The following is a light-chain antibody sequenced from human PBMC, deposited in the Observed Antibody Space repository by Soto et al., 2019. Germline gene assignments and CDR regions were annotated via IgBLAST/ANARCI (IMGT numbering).Light chain of an antibody. Sequence: QSVLTQPASVSGSPGQSITISCTGTSSDVVGYNYVSWYQQHPGKAPKLMIYDVSNRPSGVSNRFSGSKSGNTASLTISGLQAEDEADYYCSSSTSSSTPHYVSGTGTKVTVL. CDR1: SSDVVGYNY. J-gene: IGLJ1*01. CDR3: SSSTSSSTPHYV. V-gene: IGLV2-14*01. CDR2: DVS.